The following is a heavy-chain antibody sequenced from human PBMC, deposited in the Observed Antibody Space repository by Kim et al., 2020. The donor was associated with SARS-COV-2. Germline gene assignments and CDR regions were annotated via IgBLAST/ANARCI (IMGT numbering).Heavy chain of an antibody. Sequence: ASVKVSCKASGYTFNTYRINWVRQAPGQGLDWMGWISASNGNTNYAQKFQDRVTMTTDTSATTVYMELRSLRSDDTAVYYCARGLRYCSSSTCYNWDYMDVWGNGTTVSVSS. J-gene: IGHJ6*03. CDR3: ARGLRYCSSSTCYNWDYMDV. D-gene: IGHD2-2*02. V-gene: IGHV1-18*01. CDR1: GYTFNTYR. CDR2: ISASNGNT.